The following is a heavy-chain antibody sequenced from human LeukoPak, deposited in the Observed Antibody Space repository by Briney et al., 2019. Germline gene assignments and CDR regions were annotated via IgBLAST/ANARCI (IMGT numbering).Heavy chain of an antibody. V-gene: IGHV3-23*01. CDR3: AKPDSSSWYPEYFQH. CDR1: GFTFSSYP. J-gene: IGHJ1*01. Sequence: GGCLSQSCPSSGFTFSSYPMSWVRPPGGRGRAWVSAISGSGGSTYYADSVKGRFTISRDNSKNTLYLQTNSLRAEDTAVYYCAKPDSSSWYPEYFQHWGQGTLVTVSS. CDR2: ISGSGGST. D-gene: IGHD6-13*01.